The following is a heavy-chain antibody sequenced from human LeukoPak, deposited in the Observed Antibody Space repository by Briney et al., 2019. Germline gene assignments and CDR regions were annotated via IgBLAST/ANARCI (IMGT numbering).Heavy chain of an antibody. CDR3: ARAVSDDYVWGSYRYFDY. V-gene: IGHV1-46*01. D-gene: IGHD3-16*02. Sequence: GASVKVSCKASGYTFTSYYMHWVRQAPGQGLEWMGIINPSGGSTSYAQKSQGRVTMTRDTSTSAVYMELSSLRSEDTAVYYCARAVSDDYVWGSYRYFDYWGQGTLVTVSS. CDR1: GYTFTSYY. CDR2: INPSGGST. J-gene: IGHJ4*02.